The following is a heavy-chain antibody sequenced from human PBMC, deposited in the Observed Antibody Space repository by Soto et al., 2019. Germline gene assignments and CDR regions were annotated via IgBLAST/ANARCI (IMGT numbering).Heavy chain of an antibody. Sequence: EASVKVSCKASGYTFTGYYMHWVRQAPGQGLEWMGWINPNSGGTNYAQKFQGWVTMTRDTSISTAYMELSRLRSDDTAVYYCARDRRYCSSTSCPYYYGMDVWGQGTTVTVSS. V-gene: IGHV1-2*04. J-gene: IGHJ6*02. CDR2: INPNSGGT. CDR3: ARDRRYCSSTSCPYYYGMDV. CDR1: GYTFTGYY. D-gene: IGHD2-2*01.